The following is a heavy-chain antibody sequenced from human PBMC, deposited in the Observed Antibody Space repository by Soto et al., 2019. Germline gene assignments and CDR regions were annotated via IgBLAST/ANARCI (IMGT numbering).Heavy chain of an antibody. CDR2: ISAYNGNT. J-gene: IGHJ4*02. CDR3: ARPVLGYCSSTSCAGRYYFDY. CDR1: GYTFTSYG. V-gene: IGHV1-18*01. Sequence: GESLKISCKASGYTFTSYGISWVRQAPGQGLEWMGWISAYNGNTNYAQKLQGRVTMTTDTSTSTAYMELRSLRSDDTAVYYCARPVLGYCSSTSCAGRYYFDYWGQGTLVTVSS. D-gene: IGHD2-2*01.